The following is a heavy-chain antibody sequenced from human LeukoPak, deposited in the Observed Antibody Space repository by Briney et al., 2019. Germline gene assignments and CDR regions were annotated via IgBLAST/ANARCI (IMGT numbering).Heavy chain of an antibody. CDR2: IKQDGSEK. Sequence: PGGSLRLSCAASGFTFSNYWMSWVRQAPGRGLEWVAHIKQDGSEKNYVDSVKGRFTISRGNAKDSLYLQMNSLRVEDTAVYYCARSPPSSWENDYWGQGTLVTVSS. J-gene: IGHJ4*02. V-gene: IGHV3-7*05. CDR1: GFTFSNYW. D-gene: IGHD1-26*01. CDR3: ARSPPSSWENDY.